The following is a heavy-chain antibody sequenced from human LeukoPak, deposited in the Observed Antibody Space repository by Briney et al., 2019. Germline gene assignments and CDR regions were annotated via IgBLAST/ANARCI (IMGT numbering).Heavy chain of an antibody. Sequence: GASVKVSCKASGYTFTSYGISWVRQAPGQGLEWMGWISAYNGNTNYAQKLQGRVTMTTDTSTSTAYMELRSLRSDDTAVYYCARVHTSYYDSSGYYQYYFDYWGQGTLVTVSS. CDR1: GYTFTSYG. D-gene: IGHD3-22*01. CDR3: ARVHTSYYDSSGYYQYYFDY. V-gene: IGHV1-18*01. J-gene: IGHJ4*02. CDR2: ISAYNGNT.